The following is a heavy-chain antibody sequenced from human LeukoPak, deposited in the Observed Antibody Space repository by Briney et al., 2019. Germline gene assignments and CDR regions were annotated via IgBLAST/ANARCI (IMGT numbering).Heavy chain of an antibody. J-gene: IGHJ6*03. D-gene: IGHD1-26*01. V-gene: IGHV1-18*01. CDR1: GYTFTSYG. Sequence: ASVKVSCKASGYTFTSYGISWVRQAPGQGLEWMGWISAYNGNTNYAQKLQGRVTMTTDTSTSTAYMELRSLRSDDTAVYYCARARGSYLPSYYYYYMDVWGKGTTVTVSS. CDR2: ISAYNGNT. CDR3: ARARGSYLPSYYYYYMDV.